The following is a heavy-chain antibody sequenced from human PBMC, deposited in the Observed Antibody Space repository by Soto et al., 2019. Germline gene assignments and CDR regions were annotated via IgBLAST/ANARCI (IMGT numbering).Heavy chain of an antibody. V-gene: IGHV4-61*01. D-gene: IGHD3-10*01. J-gene: IGHJ6*02. CDR1: GGSVTNGIYY. CDR2: IYYRGAT. CDR3: VRDSRRTGVKYFYGFDA. Sequence: SETLSLTCNVSGGSVTNGIYYWSWIRQPPGRGLEWIGYIYYRGATKYNPSLESRVSISVDTPKNQFSLKLTSVTAADTAVYYCVRDSRRTGVKYFYGFDACGQGTTVIVSS.